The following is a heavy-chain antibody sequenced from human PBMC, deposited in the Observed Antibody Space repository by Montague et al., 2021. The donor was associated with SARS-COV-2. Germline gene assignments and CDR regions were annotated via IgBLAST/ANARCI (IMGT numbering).Heavy chain of an antibody. V-gene: IGHV6-1*01. J-gene: IGHJ3*02. Sequence: CAISGDCVSSKSVAWNWIRQSPSRGLEWLGRTYYRSKWDSDYAESVKXXLVIPPDTSKNQVSLQLNSVIPEDTAVYFCASSGITLTGLDAFDIWGQGTMATVSS. D-gene: IGHD3-9*01. CDR1: GDCVSSKSVA. CDR3: ASSGITLTGLDAFDI. CDR2: TYYRSKWDS.